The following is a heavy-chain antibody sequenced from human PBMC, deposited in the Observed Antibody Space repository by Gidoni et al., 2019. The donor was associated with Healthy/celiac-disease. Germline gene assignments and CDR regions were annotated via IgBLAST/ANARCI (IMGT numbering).Heavy chain of an antibody. J-gene: IGHJ5*02. V-gene: IGHV3-7*01. D-gene: IGHD3-3*01. CDR3: ARDDYDFWRGGNWFDP. Sequence: EVQLVESGGGLVQPGGSLRLSCAASGFTFSSYWMSWVRQAPGKGLEWVANIKQDGSEKYYVDSVKGRFTISRDNAKNSLYLQMNSLRAEDTAVYYCARDDYDFWRGGNWFDPWGQGTLVTVSS. CDR2: IKQDGSEK. CDR1: GFTFSSYW.